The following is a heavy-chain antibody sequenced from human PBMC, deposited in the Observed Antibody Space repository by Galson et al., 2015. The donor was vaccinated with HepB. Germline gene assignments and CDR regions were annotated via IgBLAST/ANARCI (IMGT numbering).Heavy chain of an antibody. CDR3: ARFCSNSCTPSYYYGMDV. D-gene: IGHD2-2*01. CDR2: IDPSDSYI. J-gene: IGHJ6*02. V-gene: IGHV5-10-1*01. CDR1: GYSFTNYW. Sequence: QSGAEVKKPGESLRISCKGSGYSFTNYWISWVRQMPGKGLEWMGRIDPSDSYINYSPSFQGHVTFSADKSINTAYLQWTSLKASDTAMYYCARFCSNSCTPSYYYGMDVWGQGTTVTVSS.